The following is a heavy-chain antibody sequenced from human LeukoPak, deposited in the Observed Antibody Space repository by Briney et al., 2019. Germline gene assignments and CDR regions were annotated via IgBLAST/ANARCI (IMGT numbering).Heavy chain of an antibody. CDR1: GYTFTNFY. Sequence: ASVTVSFKGSGYTFTNFYMNWVRQAPGQGHERMGILNPSRGSTRYAQKFQGRVTLTRHTSTSTVYMELSSLRSEDTAVYYCARGSSSGAYYFDYWGQGALLTVSS. J-gene: IGHJ4*02. CDR2: LNPSRGST. CDR3: ARGSSSGAYYFDY. D-gene: IGHD3-22*01. V-gene: IGHV1-46*01.